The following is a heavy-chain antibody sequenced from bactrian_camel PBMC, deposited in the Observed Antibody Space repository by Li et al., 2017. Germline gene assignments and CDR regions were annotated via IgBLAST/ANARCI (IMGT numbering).Heavy chain of an antibody. CDR1: GFTLSSYW. Sequence: HVQLVESGGGLVQPGGSLRLSCAASGFTLSSYWMYWVRQAPGKGLEWVAGSDGSGTDIDYADSVKGRFTFSRDNAKNTLYLQMNSLKSEDTALYYCKSGSPSHTWGQGTQVTVS. D-gene: IGHD8*01. CDR2: SDGSGTDI. V-gene: IGHV3S6*01. CDR3: KSGSPSHT. J-gene: IGHJ4*01.